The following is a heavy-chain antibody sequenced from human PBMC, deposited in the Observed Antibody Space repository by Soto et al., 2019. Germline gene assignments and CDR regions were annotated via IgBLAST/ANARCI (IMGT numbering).Heavy chain of an antibody. CDR2: IFSNDEK. V-gene: IGHV2-26*01. CDR3: ARSPGIAVAGTLDY. CDR1: GFSLSNARMG. Sequence: QVTLKESGPVLVKPTETLTLTCSVSGFSLSNARMGVSWIRQPPGKALEWLAHIFSNDEKSYSTSLKSRLTISKDTSKSQVVLTMTNMDPVDTATYYCARSPGIAVAGTLDYWGQGTLVTVSS. D-gene: IGHD6-19*01. J-gene: IGHJ4*02.